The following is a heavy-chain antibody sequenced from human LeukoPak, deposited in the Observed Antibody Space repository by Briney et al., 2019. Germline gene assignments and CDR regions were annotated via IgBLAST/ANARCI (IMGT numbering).Heavy chain of an antibody. J-gene: IGHJ4*02. Sequence: GGSLRLSCAASGFTFRSYNMNWVRQAPGKGLEWVSSISGSSSYIYYADSVKGRFTISRDNAKNSLYLQVNSLRAEDTAVYFCARGISNVAGRENFDNWGQGTLVTVSS. V-gene: IGHV3-21*01. CDR1: GFTFRSYN. D-gene: IGHD6-19*01. CDR2: ISGSSSYI. CDR3: ARGISNVAGRENFDN.